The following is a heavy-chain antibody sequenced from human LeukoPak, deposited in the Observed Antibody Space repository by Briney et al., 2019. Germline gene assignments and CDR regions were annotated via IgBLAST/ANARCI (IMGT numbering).Heavy chain of an antibody. Sequence: GGPLSLSVPPPELPFVTSWIYGSPPPPGKGLCWSPRINSDGSETMYADSVKGRFTISRDNAKNTLYLEMNTLRAEDTAVYYCARVRMGDDFNPFDYWGQGTLVTVSS. CDR1: ELPFVTSW. V-gene: IGHV3-74*03. CDR2: INSDGSET. D-gene: IGHD3-16*01. J-gene: IGHJ4*02. CDR3: ARVRMGDDFNPFDY.